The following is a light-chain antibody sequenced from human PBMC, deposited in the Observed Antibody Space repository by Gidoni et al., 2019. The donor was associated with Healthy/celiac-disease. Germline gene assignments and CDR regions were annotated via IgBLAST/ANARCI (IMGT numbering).Light chain of an antibody. CDR1: QSINSW. J-gene: IGKJ3*01. CDR2: DAS. CDR3: QQYNSYLPPFT. V-gene: IGKV1-5*01. Sequence: DIQMTQSPSTLSASVGDRVTITCRASQSINSWLAWYQQKPGKAPKLLIYDASSLESGVPSRFSGSGSGTEFTLTISSLQPDDFATYYCQQYNSYLPPFTFGPGTKVDIK.